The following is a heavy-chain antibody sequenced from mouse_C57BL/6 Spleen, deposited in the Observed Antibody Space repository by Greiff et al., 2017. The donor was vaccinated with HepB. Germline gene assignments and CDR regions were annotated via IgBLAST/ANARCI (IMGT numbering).Heavy chain of an antibody. Sequence: EVNLVESGGGLVQPGGSMKLSCAASGFTFSDAWMDWVRQSPEKGLEWVAEIRNKANNPATYYAESVKGRFTISRDDSKSSVYLQMNSLRAEDTGIYYCTTILAYWGQGTLVTVSA. V-gene: IGHV6-6*01. J-gene: IGHJ3*01. CDR3: TTILAY. CDR1: GFTFSDAW. CDR2: IRNKANNPAT.